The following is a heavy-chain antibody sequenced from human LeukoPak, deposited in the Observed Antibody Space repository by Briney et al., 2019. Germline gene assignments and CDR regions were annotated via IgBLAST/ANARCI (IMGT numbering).Heavy chain of an antibody. CDR3: ARGYSRVDRFDP. V-gene: IGHV3-7*01. CDR1: GFTFSRYW. D-gene: IGHD6-13*01. CDR2: IKQDGSEK. Sequence: GGSLRLSCAASGFTFSRYWMNWVRQAPGKGLEWVANIKQDGSEKYYVDSAKGRFTISRDNAKNSLYLQMNSLRAEDTAVYYCARGYSRVDRFDPWGQGTLVTVSS. J-gene: IGHJ5*02.